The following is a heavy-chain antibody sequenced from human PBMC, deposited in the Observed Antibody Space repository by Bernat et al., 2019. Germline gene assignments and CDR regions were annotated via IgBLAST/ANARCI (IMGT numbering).Heavy chain of an antibody. V-gene: IGHV1-18*01. D-gene: IGHD3-16*01. Sequence: QVQLVQSGAEVKKPGASVKVSCKASGYTFSHYGISWVRQAPGQGLEWMGWISGYDGNTDYAGNFQGRVTMTTDTSTSKAYMEVRSLRSDDTDVFYCARKGLGGSHYYYVGMDVWGQGATGTVSS. CDR2: ISGYDGNT. J-gene: IGHJ6*02. CDR3: ARKGLGGSHYYYVGMDV. CDR1: GYTFSHYG.